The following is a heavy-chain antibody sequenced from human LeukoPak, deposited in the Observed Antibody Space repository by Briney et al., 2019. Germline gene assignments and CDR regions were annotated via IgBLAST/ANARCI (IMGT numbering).Heavy chain of an antibody. Sequence: SETLSLTCTVSGGSISSSSYYWGWIRQPPGKGLEWIGNIYYSGSTYYNPSLESRVTISVDTSKNQFSLRLSSVTAADTAVYYCARVTGYIVEDYFDYWGQGTLVTVSS. V-gene: IGHV4-39*07. D-gene: IGHD3-22*01. CDR1: GGSISSSSYY. J-gene: IGHJ4*02. CDR2: IYYSGST. CDR3: ARVTGYIVEDYFDY.